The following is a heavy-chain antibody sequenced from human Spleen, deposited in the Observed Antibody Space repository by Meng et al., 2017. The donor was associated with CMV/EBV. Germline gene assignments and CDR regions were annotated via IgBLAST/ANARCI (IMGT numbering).Heavy chain of an antibody. D-gene: IGHD3-22*01. CDR1: GVSISSGGYY. CDR3: ARQSISGFRWASDH. Sequence: VSGVSISSGGYYWSWIRQRPGKGLEWIGFIYYSGSTHYNPSLKSRLTMSLDTSKNQLSLKLSSVTAADTAIYYCARQSISGFRWASDHWGQGTLVPSPQ. V-gene: IGHV4-31*02. J-gene: IGHJ4*02. CDR2: IYYSGST.